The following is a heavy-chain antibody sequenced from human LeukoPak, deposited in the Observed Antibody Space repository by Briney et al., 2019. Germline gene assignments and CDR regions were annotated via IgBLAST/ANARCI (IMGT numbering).Heavy chain of an antibody. CDR2: ISAYNVNT. CDR1: GYRFTSCG. J-gene: IGHJ4*02. CDR3: ARDRDGYNGGDY. V-gene: IGHV1-18*01. D-gene: IGHD5-24*01. Sequence: ASVKVSCKASGYRFTSCGISWVRQAPGQGLEWMGWISAYNVNTNNAQKLQGRVTMTTDTSTSTAYMELRSLRPDDTAVYYCARDRDGYNGGDYWGQGTLVTVSS.